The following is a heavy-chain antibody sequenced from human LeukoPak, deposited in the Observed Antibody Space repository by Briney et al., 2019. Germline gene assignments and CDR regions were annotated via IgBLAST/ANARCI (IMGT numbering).Heavy chain of an antibody. CDR1: GDSISRRTYY. CDR2: VYYGRSP. CDR3: ARSSGTGTFSY. V-gene: IGHV4-39*02. Sequence: SETLSLTCTVSGDSISRRTYYWAWIRQPPGKGLEWIGSVYYGRSPYFNPSLESRATISVDTSKNHFSLKMSSVTAADTAVYYCARSSGTGTFSYWGQGTLVTVSS. J-gene: IGHJ4*02. D-gene: IGHD6-25*01.